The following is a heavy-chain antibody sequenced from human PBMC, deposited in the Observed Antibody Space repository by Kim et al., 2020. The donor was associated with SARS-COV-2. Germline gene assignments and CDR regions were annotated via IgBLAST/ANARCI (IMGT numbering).Heavy chain of an antibody. J-gene: IGHJ6*02. CDR3: AKRSCGVGSCDKGDYGMDV. CDR2: ISSTGGTT. D-gene: IGHD2-15*01. Sequence: GGSLRLSCAASGFTFSSYGMSWVRQAPGKGLERVSGISSTGGTTYYADSVKGRFTISRDNSKNTLYLQMSSLRAEDTAVYYCAKRSCGVGSCDKGDYGMDVWGQGTTVTVSS. CDR1: GFTFSSYG. V-gene: IGHV3-23*01.